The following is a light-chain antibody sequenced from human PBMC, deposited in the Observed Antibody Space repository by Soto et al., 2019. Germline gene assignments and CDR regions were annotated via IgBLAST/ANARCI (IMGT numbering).Light chain of an antibody. CDR2: DVT. CDR1: SSDVGGYNY. Sequence: ALTQPASVSGSPGQSITISCTGTSSDVGGYNYVSWYQHHPGKAPKLMIYDVTNRPSGVSNRFSGSKSGNTASLTISGLQAEDEADYYCTSYTTSSPYLVFGGGTKVTVL. J-gene: IGLJ3*02. V-gene: IGLV2-14*03. CDR3: TSYTTSSPYLV.